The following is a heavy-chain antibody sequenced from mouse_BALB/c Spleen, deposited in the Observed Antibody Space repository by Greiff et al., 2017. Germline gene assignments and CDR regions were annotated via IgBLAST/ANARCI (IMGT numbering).Heavy chain of an antibody. V-gene: IGHV14-3*02. CDR2: IDPANGNT. Sequence: VQLQQSGAELVKPGASVKLSCTASGFNIKDTYMHWVKQRPEQGLEWIGRIDPANGNTKYDPKFQGKATITADTSSNTAYLQLSSLTSEDTAVYYCARDYGSNAMDYWGQGTSVTVSS. CDR3: ARDYGSNAMDY. J-gene: IGHJ4*01. D-gene: IGHD1-1*01. CDR1: GFNIKDTY.